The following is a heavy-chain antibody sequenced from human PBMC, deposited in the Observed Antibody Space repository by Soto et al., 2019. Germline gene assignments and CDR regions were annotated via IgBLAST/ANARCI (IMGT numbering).Heavy chain of an antibody. CDR3: ERVRYSSSEYYFDY. V-gene: IGHV4-31*03. D-gene: IGHD6-13*01. Sequence: QVQLQESGPGLVKPSQTLSLTCTVSGGSISSGGYYWSWIRQHPGKGLEWIGYIYYRGSTYYNRSHKSRVTITVDTSKNQSSLKLSSVTAADTAVYYCERVRYSSSEYYFDYWGQGTLVTVSS. CDR1: GGSISSGGYY. J-gene: IGHJ4*02. CDR2: IYYRGST.